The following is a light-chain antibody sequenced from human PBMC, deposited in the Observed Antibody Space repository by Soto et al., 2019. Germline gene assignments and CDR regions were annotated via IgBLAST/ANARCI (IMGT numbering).Light chain of an antibody. CDR2: AAS. CDR1: QSISSY. J-gene: IGKJ1*01. CDR3: QQYYSYPRT. Sequence: DIQMTQSPSSLSASVGDRVTITCRASQSISSYLNWYQQKPGKAPKLLIYAASSLQSGVPSRFSGSGSGTDFTLTISSLQPEDFATYYCQQYYSYPRTFGQGTKWIS. V-gene: IGKV1-39*01.